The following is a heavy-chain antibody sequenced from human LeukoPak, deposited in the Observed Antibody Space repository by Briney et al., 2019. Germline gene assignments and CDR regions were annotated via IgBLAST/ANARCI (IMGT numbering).Heavy chain of an antibody. Sequence: SETLSLTCAVYGGSFSGYYWSWIRQPPGKGLEWIGEINHSGSTNCNPSPKSRVTISVDTSKNQFSLKLSSVTAADTAVYYCARGLGTLPPGGYWGQGTLVTVSS. D-gene: IGHD2/OR15-2a*01. CDR3: ARGLGTLPPGGY. V-gene: IGHV4-34*01. CDR1: GGSFSGYY. J-gene: IGHJ4*02. CDR2: INHSGST.